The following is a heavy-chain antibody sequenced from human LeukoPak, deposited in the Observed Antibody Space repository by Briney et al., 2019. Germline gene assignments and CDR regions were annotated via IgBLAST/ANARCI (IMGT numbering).Heavy chain of an antibody. Sequence: SETLSLTCAVYGGSFSGYYWSWIRQPPGKGLELIGEINHSGSTNYNPSLKSRVTISVDTSKNQFSLKLSSVTAADTAVYYCARGQSDYYGSGSYYYNWFDPWGQGTLVTVSS. CDR2: INHSGST. V-gene: IGHV4-34*01. D-gene: IGHD3-10*01. CDR1: GGSFSGYY. CDR3: ARGQSDYYGSGSYYYNWFDP. J-gene: IGHJ5*02.